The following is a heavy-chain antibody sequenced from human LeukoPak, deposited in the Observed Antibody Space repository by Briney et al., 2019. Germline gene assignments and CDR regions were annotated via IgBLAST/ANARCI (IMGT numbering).Heavy chain of an antibody. CDR1: GYTFTSYY. J-gene: IGHJ6*03. V-gene: IGHV1-2*02. CDR3: ASGGLWCSGGSCEARDYYYYMDV. CDR2: INPNSGGT. D-gene: IGHD2-15*01. Sequence: ASVKVSCKASGYTFTSYYMHWVRQAAGQGLEWMGWINPNSGGTNYAQKFQGRVAMTRDTSISTAYMELSRLRSDDTAVYYCASGGLWCSGGSCEARDYYYYMDVWGKGTTVTVSS.